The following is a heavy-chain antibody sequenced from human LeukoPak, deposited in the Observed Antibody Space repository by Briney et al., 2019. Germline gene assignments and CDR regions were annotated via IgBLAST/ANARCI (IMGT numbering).Heavy chain of an antibody. D-gene: IGHD1-26*01. CDR2: INHSGST. Sequence: PSETLSLTCAVYGGSFSGYYWSWIRQPPGKGLEWIGEINHSGSTNYNPSLKSRVTISVDTSKNQFSLELSSVTAADTAVYFCAREGIVGATTGDYWGQGTLVTVSS. CDR3: AREGIVGATTGDY. CDR1: GGSFSGYY. V-gene: IGHV4-34*01. J-gene: IGHJ4*02.